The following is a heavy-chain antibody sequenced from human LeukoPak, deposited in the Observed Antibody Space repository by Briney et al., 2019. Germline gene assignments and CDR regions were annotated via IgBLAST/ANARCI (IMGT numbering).Heavy chain of an antibody. CDR1: GFTFSSHW. CDR3: AELGITMIGGV. J-gene: IGHJ6*04. Sequence: GGSLRLSCATSGFTFSSHWMSWVRQAPGKGLEWVANINQDGCEKYYVDSVKGRFTISRDNAKNSLYLQMNSLRAEDTAVYYCAELGITMIGGVWGKGTTVTISS. V-gene: IGHV3-7*01. D-gene: IGHD3-10*02. CDR2: INQDGCEK.